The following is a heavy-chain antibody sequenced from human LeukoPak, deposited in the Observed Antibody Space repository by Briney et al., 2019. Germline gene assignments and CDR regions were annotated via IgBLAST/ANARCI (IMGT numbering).Heavy chain of an antibody. J-gene: IGHJ5*02. CDR1: GGSISSYY. CDR2: IYYSGST. Sequence: SETLSLTCTVSGGSISSYYWSWIRQPPGKGLEWIGYIYYSGSTNYNPSLKSRVTISVDTSKNQFSLKLNSVTAADTAVYYCARTTEDCSSTSCYQYWFDPWGQGTLVTVSS. V-gene: IGHV4-59*01. CDR3: ARTTEDCSSTSCYQYWFDP. D-gene: IGHD2-2*01.